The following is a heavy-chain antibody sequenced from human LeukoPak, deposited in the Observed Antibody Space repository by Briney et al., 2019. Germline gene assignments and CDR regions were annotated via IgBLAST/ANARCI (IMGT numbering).Heavy chain of an antibody. V-gene: IGHV3-21*01. J-gene: IGHJ4*02. CDR2: ISSSSSYI. D-gene: IGHD3-10*01. CDR3: ARDFPNYGPGSSYYFDY. CDR1: GFTFSSYS. Sequence: GGSLRLSCAASGFTFSSYSMNWVRQAPGKGLEWVSSISSSSSYIYYADSVKGRFTISRDNAKNSLYLQMNSLRAEDTAVYYCARDFPNYGPGSSYYFDYWGQGTLVTVSS.